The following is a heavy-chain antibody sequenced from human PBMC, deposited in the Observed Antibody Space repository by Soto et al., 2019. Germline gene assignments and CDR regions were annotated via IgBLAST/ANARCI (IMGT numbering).Heavy chain of an antibody. CDR3: ANVGGTTSSSWFNP. Sequence: QVQLVQSGAEVKKPGSSVKLSCKASGGPFSSYHISWVRQAPGQGLEWVGRIIPILGRANNAQHFQGRVTITADTSTNPAYMELSSLTSEDTAFYYCANVGGTTSSSWFNPWRHGTLVTVSS. CDR1: GGPFSSYH. D-gene: IGHD2-2*01. V-gene: IGHV1-69*02. CDR2: IIPILGRA. J-gene: IGHJ5*02.